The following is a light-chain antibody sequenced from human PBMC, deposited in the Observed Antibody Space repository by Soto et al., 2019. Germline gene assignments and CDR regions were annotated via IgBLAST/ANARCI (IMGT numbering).Light chain of an antibody. CDR3: QSHDSSLNSWV. Sequence: QAVVTQPPSMSGAPGQRVTISCTGSSSNIGAGYDVHWYQHLPGTAPKLLIYGNTNRPSGVPDRFSGSKSGTSASLAITGLQAADEADYYCQSHDSSLNSWVFGGGTQLTVL. CDR2: GNT. V-gene: IGLV1-40*01. CDR1: SSNIGAGYD. J-gene: IGLJ3*02.